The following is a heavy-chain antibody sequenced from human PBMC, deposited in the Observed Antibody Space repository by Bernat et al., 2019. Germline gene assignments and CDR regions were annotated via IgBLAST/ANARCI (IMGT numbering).Heavy chain of an antibody. J-gene: IGHJ3*01. Sequence: QVQLVESGGGVGQPGRSLRLSCAASGFTFSSYGMHWVRQAPGKGLEWVAVISYDGSNKYYADPVKGRFTISRDNSKNTLYLQMNSMRAEDTAVYYCARVVSVRSSWDGIDFWGQGTMVTVSS. CDR1: GFTFSSYG. CDR2: ISYDGSNK. CDR3: ARVVSVRSSWDGIDF. V-gene: IGHV3-30*03. D-gene: IGHD6-13*01.